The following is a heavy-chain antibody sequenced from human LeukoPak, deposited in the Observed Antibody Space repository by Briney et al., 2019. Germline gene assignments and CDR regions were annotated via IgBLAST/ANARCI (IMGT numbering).Heavy chain of an antibody. CDR2: ISAYNGNT. D-gene: IGHD3-3*01. CDR1: GYTFTSYG. J-gene: IGHJ3*02. V-gene: IGHV1-18*01. Sequence: ASVKVSCKASGYTFTSYGISWVRQAPGQGLEWMGWISAYNGNTNYAQKLQGRVTMTTDTSTSTAYMELRSLRSDDTAVYYCARERQAHPFGGVLRFLEGDAFDIWGQGTMVTVSS. CDR3: ARERQAHPFGGVLRFLEGDAFDI.